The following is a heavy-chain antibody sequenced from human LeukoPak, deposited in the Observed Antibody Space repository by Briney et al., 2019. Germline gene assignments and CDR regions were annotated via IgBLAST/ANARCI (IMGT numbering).Heavy chain of an antibody. CDR2: ISAYNGNT. CDR1: GYTFTSYG. Sequence: ASVKVSCKASGYTFTSYGISWVRQAPGQGLEWMGWISAYNGNTNYAQKLQGRVTMTTDTPTSTAYMELRSLRSDDTAVYYCARRARSSHGDYYYYYGMDVWGQGTTVTVSS. CDR3: ARRARSSHGDYYYYYGMDV. V-gene: IGHV1-18*01. D-gene: IGHD1-26*01. J-gene: IGHJ6*02.